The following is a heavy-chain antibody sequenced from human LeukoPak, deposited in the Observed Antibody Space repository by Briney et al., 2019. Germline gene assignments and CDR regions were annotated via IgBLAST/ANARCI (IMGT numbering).Heavy chain of an antibody. D-gene: IGHD2-15*01. CDR1: GFTFSSYG. CDR3: AKAYCSGGSCPLDY. J-gene: IGHJ4*02. Sequence: GGSLRLSCAASGFTFSSYGMHWVRQAPGKWLEWVALIRYDGSNKYYADSVKGRFTISRDNSKNTLYLQMISLRAEDTAVYYCAKAYCSGGSCPLDYWGQGTLVTVSS. V-gene: IGHV3-30*02. CDR2: IRYDGSNK.